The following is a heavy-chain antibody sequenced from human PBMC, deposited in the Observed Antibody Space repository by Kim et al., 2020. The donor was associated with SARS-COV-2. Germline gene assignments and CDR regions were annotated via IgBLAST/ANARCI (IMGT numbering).Heavy chain of an antibody. CDR3: ASAGEGFDY. J-gene: IGHJ4*02. Sequence: GSTSDAQKSQGRVTMTRNTSTSTVYMELSSLRSEDTAVYYCASAGEGFDYWGQGTLVTVSS. D-gene: IGHD1-1*01. V-gene: IGHV1-46*01. CDR2: GST.